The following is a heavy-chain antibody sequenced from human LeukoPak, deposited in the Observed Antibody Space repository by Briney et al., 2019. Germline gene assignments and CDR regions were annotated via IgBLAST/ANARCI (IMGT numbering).Heavy chain of an antibody. D-gene: IGHD3-22*01. Sequence: GGSLRLSCAASGFTFSSYEMNWVRQAPGKGLESVLYISSSGSTIYYADSVKVRFTISRDSAKNSPYLQMNSLRAEDTAVYYCARLDYDSSGYSFDYWGQGTLVTVSS. CDR1: GFTFSSYE. V-gene: IGHV3-48*03. CDR2: ISSSGSTI. CDR3: ARLDYDSSGYSFDY. J-gene: IGHJ4*02.